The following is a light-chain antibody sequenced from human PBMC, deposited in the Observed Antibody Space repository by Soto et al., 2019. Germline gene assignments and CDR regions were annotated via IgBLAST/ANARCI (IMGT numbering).Light chain of an antibody. Sequence: DIQMTQSPFSLSASVGDRVTITCRASQAISNYLAWFQQKPGKAPKALIYGASRLVSGVPSKFSGSGSGTDFTLTISSLQPEDFAVYYCQQYNTSPITFGQGTRLEIK. CDR1: QAISNY. CDR3: QQYNTSPIT. J-gene: IGKJ5*01. CDR2: GAS. V-gene: IGKV1-16*02.